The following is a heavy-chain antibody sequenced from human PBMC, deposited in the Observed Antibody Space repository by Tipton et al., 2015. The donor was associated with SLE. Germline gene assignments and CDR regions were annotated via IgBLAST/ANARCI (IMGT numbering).Heavy chain of an antibody. Sequence: SLRLSCAASGFTFSSYGMHWVRRAPGKGLEWLAFIRYDESNKHYADSVEGRFTISRDNSKNTLYLQMNSLRTEDTAVYYCVKAFGSYDMDVWGRGATVTVSS. J-gene: IGHJ6*02. CDR1: GFTFSSYG. D-gene: IGHD3-16*01. V-gene: IGHV3-30*02. CDR2: IRYDESNK. CDR3: VKAFGSYDMDV.